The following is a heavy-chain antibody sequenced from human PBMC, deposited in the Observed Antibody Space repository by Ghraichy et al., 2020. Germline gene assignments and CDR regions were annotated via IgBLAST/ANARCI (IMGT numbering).Heavy chain of an antibody. Sequence: GGSLRLSCAASGFTFSTFWMHWVRQAPGKGLVWVSRIYTFGTNTTYADSVKGRFTISRDNAKNTLYLQMNSLRAEDTAVYYCARGAIIGGKWGGYYFDYWRQGTLVTVSS. CDR1: GFTFSTFW. J-gene: IGHJ4*02. CDR3: ARGAIIGGKWGGYYFDY. D-gene: IGHD1-26*01. CDR2: IYTFGTNT. V-gene: IGHV3-74*01.